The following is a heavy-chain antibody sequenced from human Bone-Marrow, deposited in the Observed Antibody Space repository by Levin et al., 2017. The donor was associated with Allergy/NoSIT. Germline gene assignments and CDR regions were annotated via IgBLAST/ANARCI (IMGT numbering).Heavy chain of an antibody. CDR3: ARGLWDRHCVNTGCSVGEWFDP. CDR1: GDSISSGDYY. CDR2: IYATGTT. J-gene: IGHJ5*02. Sequence: SQTLSLTCTVSGDSISSGDYYWSWIRQPAGKGLEWIGHIYATGTTNYDSSLKSRVTISLDTSKSQFSLRLSSVTAADTAVYYCARGLWDRHCVNTGCSVGEWFDPWGQGTLVTVSS. D-gene: IGHD2-2*01. V-gene: IGHV4-61*09.